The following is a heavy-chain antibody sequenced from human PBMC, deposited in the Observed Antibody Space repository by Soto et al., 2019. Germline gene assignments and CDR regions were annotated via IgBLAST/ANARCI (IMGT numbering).Heavy chain of an antibody. D-gene: IGHD3-16*02. CDR3: ARDTQRLGELSLLGFDY. CDR2: IYYSGST. J-gene: IGHJ4*02. V-gene: IGHV4-30-4*01. Sequence: QVQLQESGPGLVKPSQTLSLTCTVSGGSISSGDYYWSWIRQPSGKGLSWLGYIYYSGSTYYNPSLKSRVTISVDTSKNQFSLKLSSVTAADTAVYYCARDTQRLGELSLLGFDYWGQGTLVTVSS. CDR1: GGSISSGDYY.